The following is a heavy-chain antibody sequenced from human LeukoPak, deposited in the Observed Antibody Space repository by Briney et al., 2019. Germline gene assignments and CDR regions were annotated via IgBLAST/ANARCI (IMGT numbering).Heavy chain of an antibody. CDR2: ISSSSSYI. CDR1: GFTFSSYS. D-gene: IGHD4-23*01. CDR3: AKVDYGGNSATDY. J-gene: IGHJ4*02. Sequence: GGSLRLSCAASGFTFSSYSMNWVRQALGKGLEWVSSISSSSSYIYYADSVKGRFTISRDNAKNSLYLQMNSLRAEDTAVYYCAKVDYGGNSATDYWGQGTLVTVSS. V-gene: IGHV3-21*01.